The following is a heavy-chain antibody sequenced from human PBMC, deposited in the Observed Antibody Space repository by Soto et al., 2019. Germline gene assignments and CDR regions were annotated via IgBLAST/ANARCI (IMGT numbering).Heavy chain of an antibody. Sequence: GGSLRLSCAASGFTFSSYAIHLVRQAPGKGLEWVAVISYDASNKYDADSVKGRFTISRDHSKNTLYLQMNSLRAEDTAVYYCAKYQYCRGGSCSHAAEYWGPGTLVTVSS. D-gene: IGHD2-15*01. CDR1: GFTFSSYA. J-gene: IGHJ4*02. CDR2: ISYDASNK. V-gene: IGHV3-30-3*01. CDR3: AKYQYCRGGSCSHAAEY.